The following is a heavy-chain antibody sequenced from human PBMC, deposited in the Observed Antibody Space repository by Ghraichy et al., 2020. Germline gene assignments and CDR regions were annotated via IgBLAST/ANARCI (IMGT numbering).Heavy chain of an antibody. CDR3: ARHSWGDSSGWYGEEYNWFDP. V-gene: IGHV4-39*01. D-gene: IGHD6-19*01. CDR2: IYYSGST. Sequence: SETLSLTCTVSGGSISSSSYYWGWIRQPPGKGLEWIGSIYYSGSTYYNPSLKSRVTISVDTSKNQFSLKLSSVTAADTAVYYCARHSWGDSSGWYGEEYNWFDPWGQGTLVTVSS. J-gene: IGHJ5*02. CDR1: GGSISSSSYY.